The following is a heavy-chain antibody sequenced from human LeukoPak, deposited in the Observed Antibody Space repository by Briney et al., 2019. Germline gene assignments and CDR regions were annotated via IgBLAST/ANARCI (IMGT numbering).Heavy chain of an antibody. J-gene: IGHJ6*03. Sequence: SETLSLTCAVYGGSFSGYYWSWIRQPPGKGLEWIGEINHSGSTNYNPSLKSRVTISVDTSKNQFSLKLSSVTAADTAVYYCARERWGYTVLSYYYMDVWGKGTTVTVSS. CDR2: INHSGST. V-gene: IGHV4-34*01. CDR3: ARERWGYTVLSYYYMDV. D-gene: IGHD1-1*01. CDR1: GGSFSGYY.